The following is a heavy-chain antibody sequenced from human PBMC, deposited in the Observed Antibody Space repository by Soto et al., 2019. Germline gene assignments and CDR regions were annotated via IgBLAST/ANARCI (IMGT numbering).Heavy chain of an antibody. Sequence: PSETLSLTCAVSGGSISSSNWWSWVRQPPGKGLEWIGEIYHSGSTNYNPSLKSRVTISVDKSKNQFSLKLSSVTAADTAVYYCARAAMGGSSWPFDYWGQGTLVTVSP. J-gene: IGHJ4*02. CDR3: ARAAMGGSSWPFDY. CDR2: IYHSGST. CDR1: GGSISSSNW. D-gene: IGHD6-13*01. V-gene: IGHV4-4*02.